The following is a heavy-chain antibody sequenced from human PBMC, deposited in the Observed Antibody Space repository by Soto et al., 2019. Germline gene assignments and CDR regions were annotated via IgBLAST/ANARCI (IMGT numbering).Heavy chain of an antibody. J-gene: IGHJ4*02. CDR2: IYYSGST. CDR3: AKGGRQWLVTSDFNY. CDR1: GVSISSYY. D-gene: IGHD6-19*01. Sequence: SETLSLTCPHSGVSISSYYWSWIRQPPGKKLEKIGYIYYSGSTNYNPSLKSRVTISRDSSKNTVSLEMTSLRAEDSVVYYCAKGGRQWLVTSDFNYWGQGALVTVS. V-gene: IGHV4-59*01.